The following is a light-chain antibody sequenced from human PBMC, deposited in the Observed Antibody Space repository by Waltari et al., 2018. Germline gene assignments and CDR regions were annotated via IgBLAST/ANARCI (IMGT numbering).Light chain of an antibody. J-gene: IGLJ2*01. V-gene: IGLV2-14*01. Sequence: QSALTQHSPVPGSPGQSITIPCTGTSSDVARYKNASWYQQHPGKAPKLMIYEVSNRPSGDSSRFSGSKSGNTASLTISGLQAEDEADYDCTSYTSRGTVVFGGGTKLTVL. CDR2: EVS. CDR3: TSYTSRGTVV. CDR1: SSDVARYKN.